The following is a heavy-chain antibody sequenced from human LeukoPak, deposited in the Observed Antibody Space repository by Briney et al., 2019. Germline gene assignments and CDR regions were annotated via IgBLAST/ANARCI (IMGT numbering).Heavy chain of an antibody. CDR2: IKVDGSEK. Sequence: GGSLRLSCAASGFTFSRFWMTWVRQAPGKGLEWVANIKVDGSEKNYVDSVKGRFTVSRDNAKNSLYLQMNGLRAEDTAVYYCARIQLYYYYYGLDVWGQGTTVTVSS. V-gene: IGHV3-7*03. J-gene: IGHJ6*02. D-gene: IGHD5-18*01. CDR3: ARIQLYYYYYGLDV. CDR1: GFTFSRFW.